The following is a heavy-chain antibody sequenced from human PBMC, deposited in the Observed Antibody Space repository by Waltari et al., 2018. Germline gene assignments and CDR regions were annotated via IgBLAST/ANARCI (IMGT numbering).Heavy chain of an antibody. CDR1: GFTFSSYA. CDR3: AMAYSSGYYYYFDS. J-gene: IGHJ4*02. D-gene: IGHD3-22*01. V-gene: IGHV3-23*01. Sequence: EVQLLESGGGLVQPGGSLRLSCAASGFTFSSYAMSWVRQAPGKGLEWVSAIVCSGVSPYYADSVKGRFTISRDNSKNTLYLQMNSLRAEDTAIYYCAMAYSSGYYYYFDSWGQGTLVTVSS. CDR2: IVCSGVSP.